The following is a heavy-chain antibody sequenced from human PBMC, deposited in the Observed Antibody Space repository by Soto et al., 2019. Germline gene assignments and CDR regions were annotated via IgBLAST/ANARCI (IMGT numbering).Heavy chain of an antibody. CDR2: ISYDGSNK. CDR1: GFTFSSYG. CDR3: AKDRKAVAGRFYFDY. D-gene: IGHD6-19*01. V-gene: IGHV3-30*18. J-gene: IGHJ4*02. Sequence: GGSLRLSCAASGFTFSSYGMHWVRQAPDKGLEWVAVISYDGSNKYYADSVKGRFTISRDNSKNTLYLQMNSLRAEDTAVYYCAKDRKAVAGRFYFDYWGQGTLVTVSS.